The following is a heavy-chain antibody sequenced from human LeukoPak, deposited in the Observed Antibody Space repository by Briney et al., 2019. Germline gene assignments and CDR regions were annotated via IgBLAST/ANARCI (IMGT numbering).Heavy chain of an antibody. CDR2: ISYDGSNK. J-gene: IGHJ4*02. CDR3: SKDLVDIVVVPAAIADY. CDR1: GFTFSSYG. D-gene: IGHD2-2*02. V-gene: IGHV3-30*18. Sequence: GGSLRLSCAASGFTFSSYGMHWVRKAPGKGLEWVAVISYDGSNKYYADSVKGRFTISRDNSKNTLYLQMNSLRAEDTAVYYCSKDLVDIVVVPAAIADYWGQGTLVTVSS.